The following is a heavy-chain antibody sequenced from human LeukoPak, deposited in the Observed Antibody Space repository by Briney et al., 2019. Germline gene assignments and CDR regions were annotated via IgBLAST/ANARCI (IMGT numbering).Heavy chain of an antibody. V-gene: IGHV3-48*02. CDR3: ARGSEGYSSGRYGRYFDY. Sequence: PGGSLRLSCAASGFTFSNYNMNWVRQAPGKGLEWVSCISSTSSTIYYADSVKGRFTISRDNAKNSLFLQMNSLRDEDTAVYYCARGSEGYSSGRYGRYFDYWGQGTLVTVSS. CDR2: ISSTSSTI. J-gene: IGHJ4*02. CDR1: GFTFSNYN. D-gene: IGHD6-19*01.